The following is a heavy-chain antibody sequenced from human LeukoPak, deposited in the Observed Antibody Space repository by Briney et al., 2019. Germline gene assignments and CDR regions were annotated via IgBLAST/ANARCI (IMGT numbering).Heavy chain of an antibody. D-gene: IGHD5-12*01. V-gene: IGHV3-64*01. CDR1: GLTFSSYA. Sequence: PGGSLRLSCAASGLTFSSYAMHWVRQAPGKGLEYVSAISSNGGSTYYANSVKGRFTISRDNSKNTLYLQMGSLRAEDTAVYYCAKDHIVATIHPNWFDPWGQGTLVTVSS. CDR3: AKDHIVATIHPNWFDP. CDR2: ISSNGGST. J-gene: IGHJ5*02.